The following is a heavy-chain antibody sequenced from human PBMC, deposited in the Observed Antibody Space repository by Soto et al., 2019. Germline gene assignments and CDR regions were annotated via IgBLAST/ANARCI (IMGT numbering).Heavy chain of an antibody. J-gene: IGHJ4*02. CDR3: AGSSDDGRDN. V-gene: IGHV3-21*01. CDR1: GFSLSDYS. Sequence: EVQLVESGGGLVKPGGSLRLSCAASGFSLSDYSMNWIRQAPGKGLEWVASISSSSSFIHYAESMKGRFTISRDNAKNARHLQMNSRSAEDTAVYYCAGSSDDGRDNWGQGNLVTVSS. D-gene: IGHD1-26*01. CDR2: ISSSSSFI.